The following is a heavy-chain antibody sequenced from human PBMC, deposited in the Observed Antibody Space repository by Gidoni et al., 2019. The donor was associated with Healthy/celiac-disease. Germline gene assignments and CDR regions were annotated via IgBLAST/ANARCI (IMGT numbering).Heavy chain of an antibody. CDR1: GFTFSNAW. J-gene: IGHJ4*02. D-gene: IGHD3-22*01. Sequence: GFTFSNAWMSWVRQAPGKGLEWVGRIKSKTDGGTTDYAAPVKGRFTISRDDSKNTLYLQMNSLKTEDTAVYYCTTDNPALLAYYYDSSGYYWWGQGTLVTVSS. V-gene: IGHV3-15*01. CDR3: TTDNPALLAYYYDSSGYYW. CDR2: IKSKTDGGTT.